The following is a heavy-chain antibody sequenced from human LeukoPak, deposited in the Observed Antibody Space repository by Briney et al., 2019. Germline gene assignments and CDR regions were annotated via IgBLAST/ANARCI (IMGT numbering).Heavy chain of an antibody. J-gene: IGHJ4*02. CDR3: AKGKGMVYNNYCFDC. Sequence: GGSLRLSCAASGFTFSSFFMTWARQAPGKGREGVSGVTGNTATTSYADSVKGRFTISRDNSKNTLYLQMNSLRAEDTAVYYCAKGKGMVYNNYCFDCWGQGALVTVSS. D-gene: IGHD4-11*01. V-gene: IGHV3-23*01. CDR2: VTGNTATT. CDR1: GFTFSSFF.